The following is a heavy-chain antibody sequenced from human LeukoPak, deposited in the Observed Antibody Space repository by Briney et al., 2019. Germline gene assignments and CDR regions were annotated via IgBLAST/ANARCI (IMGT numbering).Heavy chain of an antibody. J-gene: IGHJ5*02. CDR2: IKQDGSEK. CDR1: GFTFSSYW. V-gene: IGHV3-7*01. CDR3: ARDATVGATTEWFDP. Sequence: GGSLRLSCAASGFTFSSYWMSWVRQAPGKGLEWVANIKQDGSEKYYVDSVKGRFTISRDNAKNSLYLQMNSLRAEDTAVYYCARDATVGATTEWFDPWGQGTLVTVSS. D-gene: IGHD1-26*01.